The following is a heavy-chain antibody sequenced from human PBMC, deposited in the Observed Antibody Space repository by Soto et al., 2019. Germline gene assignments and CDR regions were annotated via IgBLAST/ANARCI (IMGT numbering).Heavy chain of an antibody. CDR3: ARGRYCLTGRCFPNWFDS. J-gene: IGHJ5*01. CDR1: GDSISTVDYF. Sequence: SETLSLTCSVSGDSISTVDYFWAWIRQPPGQALEYIGYIYKSTTTYYNPSFESRVAISLDTSKSQFSLTVTSVTAADTAVYFCARGRYCLTGRCFPNWFDSWGQGTRVTVSS. D-gene: IGHD2-15*01. CDR2: IYKSTTT. V-gene: IGHV4-30-4*01.